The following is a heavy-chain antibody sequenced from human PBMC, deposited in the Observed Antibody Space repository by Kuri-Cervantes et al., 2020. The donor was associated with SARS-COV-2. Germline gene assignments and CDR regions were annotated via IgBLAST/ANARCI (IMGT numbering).Heavy chain of an antibody. D-gene: IGHD4-23*01. CDR2: INWNGGST. Sequence: GESLKISCAASGFTFDDYGMRWVRQAPGKGLEWVSGINWNGGSTGYADSVKGRFTISRDNAKNSLYLQMNSLRAEDTALYHCATNDYGGSYMDVWGKGTTVTVSS. CDR3: ATNDYGGSYMDV. J-gene: IGHJ6*03. V-gene: IGHV3-20*01. CDR1: GFTFDDYG.